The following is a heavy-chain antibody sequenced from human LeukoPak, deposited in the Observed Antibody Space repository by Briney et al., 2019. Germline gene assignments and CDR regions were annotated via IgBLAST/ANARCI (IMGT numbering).Heavy chain of an antibody. Sequence: PGGSLRLSCAASGFTFSSYAMSWVRQAPGKGLEWVSAISGSGGSTYYADSVKGRFTISRDNSKNTLYLQMNSLRSDDTAVYYCARDAEQWLVLYYYMDVWGKGTTVTVSS. D-gene: IGHD6-19*01. V-gene: IGHV3-23*01. CDR1: GFTFSSYA. CDR3: ARDAEQWLVLYYYMDV. J-gene: IGHJ6*03. CDR2: ISGSGGST.